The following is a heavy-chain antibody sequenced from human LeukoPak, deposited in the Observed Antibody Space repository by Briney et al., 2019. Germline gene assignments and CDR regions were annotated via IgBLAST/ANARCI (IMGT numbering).Heavy chain of an antibody. J-gene: IGHJ4*02. CDR2: LYYTGST. CDR3: ARHGPGYSSVFDY. D-gene: IGHD6-19*01. Sequence: PSETLSLTCTVSGGSITNYYWSWIRQPPGKELEWIGYLYYTGSTNYNPSLKSRVTISVDMSKNQFSLKLRSMTAADTAVYYCARHGPGYSSVFDYWGQGTLVTVSS. V-gene: IGHV4-59*08. CDR1: GGSITNYY.